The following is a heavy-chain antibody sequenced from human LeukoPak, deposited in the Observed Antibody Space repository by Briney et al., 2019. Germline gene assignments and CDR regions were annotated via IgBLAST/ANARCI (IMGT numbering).Heavy chain of an antibody. CDR2: ISSSSSYI. Sequence: PGGSLRLSGAASGFTFSSYRMTWVRQAPGKGLEWVSSISSSSSYIYYADSVKGRFTISTDNAKNSLYLQMNSLVAEDTAVYYCARGPYSSSSYGMDVWGQGTTVTVSS. D-gene: IGHD6-6*01. CDR3: ARGPYSSSSYGMDV. CDR1: GFTFSSYR. J-gene: IGHJ6*02. V-gene: IGHV3-21*01.